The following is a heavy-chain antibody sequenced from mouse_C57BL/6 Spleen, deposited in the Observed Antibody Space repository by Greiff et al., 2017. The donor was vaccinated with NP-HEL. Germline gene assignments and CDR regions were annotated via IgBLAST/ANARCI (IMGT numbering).Heavy chain of an antibody. D-gene: IGHD1-1*01. CDR1: GYTFTSYW. CDR2: INPSNGGT. CDR3: ARGRCITTGGFAY. V-gene: IGHV1-55*01. Sequence: QVQLQQPGAELVKPGASVKMSCKASGYTFTSYWITWVKQRPGQGLEWIGDINPSNGGTNYNEKFTSKATLTVDKSSRTASMQLSSLTSEDAAVYYCARGRCITTGGFAYWGQGTLVTVSA. J-gene: IGHJ3*01.